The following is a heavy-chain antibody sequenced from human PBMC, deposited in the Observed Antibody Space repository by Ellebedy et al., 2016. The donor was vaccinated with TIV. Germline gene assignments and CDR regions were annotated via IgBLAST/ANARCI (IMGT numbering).Heavy chain of an antibody. J-gene: IGHJ4*02. D-gene: IGHD6-19*01. CDR3: AREAVAGPQDYFDY. CDR2: TSYDERIK. V-gene: IGHV3-30*03. CDR1: GITFSAFG. Sequence: GESLKISCAASGITFSAFGIHWVRQAPGKGLEWVAVTSYDERIKYYADSVKGRFTISRDSSKNTVYLEMSSLRADDTAVYYCAREAVAGPQDYFDYWGQGTLVTVSS.